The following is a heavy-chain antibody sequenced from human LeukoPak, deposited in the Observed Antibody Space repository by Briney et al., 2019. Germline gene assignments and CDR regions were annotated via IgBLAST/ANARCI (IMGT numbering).Heavy chain of an antibody. CDR1: GYTLTELS. CDR3: ATGPLGYYYGSGSYYY. Sequence: ASVTVSCTVSGYTLTELSMHWVRQAPGKGLEWMGGFDPEDGETIYAQKFQGRVTMTEDTSTDTAYMELSSLRSEDTAVYYCATGPLGYYYGSGSYYYWGQGTLVTVSS. CDR2: FDPEDGET. J-gene: IGHJ4*02. V-gene: IGHV1-24*01. D-gene: IGHD3-10*01.